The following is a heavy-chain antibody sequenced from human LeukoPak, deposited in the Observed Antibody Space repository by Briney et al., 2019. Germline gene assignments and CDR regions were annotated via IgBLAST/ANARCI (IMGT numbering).Heavy chain of an antibody. J-gene: IGHJ4*02. CDR2: IYYSGST. CDR3: ARGDFWSGSHPPNFDY. CDR1: GGSISSSSYY. D-gene: IGHD3-3*01. V-gene: IGHV4-39*07. Sequence: SETLSLTCTVSGGSISSSSYYWGWIRQPPGKGLEWIGSIYYSGSTYYNPSLKSRVTISVDTSKNQFSLKLSSVTAADTAVYYCARGDFWSGSHPPNFDYWGQGTLVTVSS.